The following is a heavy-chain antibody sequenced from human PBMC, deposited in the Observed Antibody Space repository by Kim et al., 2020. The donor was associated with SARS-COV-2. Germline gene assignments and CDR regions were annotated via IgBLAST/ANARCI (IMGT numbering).Heavy chain of an antibody. Sequence: SETLSLTCAVYGGSFSGYYWSWIRQPPGKGLEWIGEINHSGSTNYNPSLKSRVTISVDTSKNQFSLKLSSVTAADTAVYYCARGAWVTRQGAFDYWGQGTLVTVSS. J-gene: IGHJ4*02. V-gene: IGHV4-34*01. CDR2: INHSGST. CDR3: ARGAWVTRQGAFDY. CDR1: GGSFSGYY. D-gene: IGHD4-17*01.